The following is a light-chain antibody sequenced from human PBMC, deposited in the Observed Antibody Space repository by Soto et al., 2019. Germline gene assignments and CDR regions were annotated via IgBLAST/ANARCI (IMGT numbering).Light chain of an antibody. CDR3: QQYGSSPPLT. Sequence: EIVLTQSPGTLSLSPGERATFSCRASQSVSSSYLAWYQQKPGQAPRLLIYGASSRATGIPDRFSGSGSGTDFTLTISRLEPEDFAVYYCQQYGSSPPLTFGQGTKV. CDR2: GAS. CDR1: QSVSSSY. V-gene: IGKV3-20*01. J-gene: IGKJ1*01.